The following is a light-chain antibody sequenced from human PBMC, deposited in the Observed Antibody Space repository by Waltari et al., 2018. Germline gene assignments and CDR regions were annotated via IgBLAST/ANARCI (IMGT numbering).Light chain of an antibody. CDR2: MGS. Sequence: DIVMTQSPLSLPVTPGEPASISCRSSQSLLHGDGRNFLDWYLQKPGQSPQLLIYMGSNRGSGVPDRFSGSGSGTYFTLKISRVEAEDVGVYYCMQARQPPYTFGGGTKVEIK. J-gene: IGKJ4*01. CDR1: QSLLHGDGRNF. V-gene: IGKV2-28*01. CDR3: MQARQPPYT.